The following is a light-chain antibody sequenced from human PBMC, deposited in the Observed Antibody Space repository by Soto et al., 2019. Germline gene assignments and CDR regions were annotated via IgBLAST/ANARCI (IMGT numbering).Light chain of an antibody. CDR3: QQYNSYLLT. CDR2: DAS. J-gene: IGKJ3*01. CDR1: QSISSW. V-gene: IGKV1-5*01. Sequence: IQMTQSPSTLSASVGDRVTITCRASQSISSWLAWYQQKPGKAPKLLIYDASSLESGVPSRFSGSGFGTEFTLTISSLQPDDFATYYCQQYNSYLLTFGPGTKVDIK.